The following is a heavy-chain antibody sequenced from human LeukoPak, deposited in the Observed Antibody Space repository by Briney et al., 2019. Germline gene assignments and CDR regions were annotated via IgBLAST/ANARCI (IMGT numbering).Heavy chain of an antibody. D-gene: IGHD3-10*01. V-gene: IGHV3-9*01. CDR1: GFTFDDYA. CDR3: AKGTRLWFGELGD. J-gene: IGHJ4*02. Sequence: QPGGSLRLSCAASGFTFDDYAMHWVRQAPGKGLEWVSGISWNSGSIGYADSVKGRFTISRDNAKNSLYLQMNSLRAEDTALYYCAKGTRLWFGELGDWGQGTLVTVSS. CDR2: ISWNSGSI.